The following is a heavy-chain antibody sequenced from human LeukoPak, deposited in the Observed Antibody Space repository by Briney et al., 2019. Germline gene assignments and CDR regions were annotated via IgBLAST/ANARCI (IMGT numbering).Heavy chain of an antibody. D-gene: IGHD3-10*01. CDR2: IFTRGST. CDR3: AREGKITMVRGVIRYYYMDV. V-gene: IGHV4-61*02. J-gene: IGHJ6*03. Sequence: SETLSLTCTVSGGSISSGSYYWSWIRQPAGKGLEWIGRIFTRGSTKYNPSLKSRVTISVDTSKNQFSLKLSSVTAADTAVYYCAREGKITMVRGVIRYYYMDVWGKGTTVTISS. CDR1: GGSISSGSYY.